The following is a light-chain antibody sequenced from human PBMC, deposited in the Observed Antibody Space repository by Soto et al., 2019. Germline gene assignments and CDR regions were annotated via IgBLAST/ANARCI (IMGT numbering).Light chain of an antibody. CDR3: FSYTTSGRYV. CDR2: DVN. Sequence: QSALTQPASVSGSPGQSVTIPCTGTNSDVGAYNYVSWYQHHPGKAPKLIIDDVNDRPSGISYRFSGSKSGTTASLTISGLQAEDEGDYFCFSYTTSGRYVFGTGTTVNVL. CDR1: NSDVGAYNY. V-gene: IGLV2-14*03. J-gene: IGLJ1*01.